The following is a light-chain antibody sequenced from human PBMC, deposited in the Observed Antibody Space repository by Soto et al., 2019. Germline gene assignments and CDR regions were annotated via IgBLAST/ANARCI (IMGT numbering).Light chain of an antibody. CDR1: QSISSSY. CDR3: QQYGSSRWT. V-gene: IGKV3-20*01. CDR2: GAS. J-gene: IGKJ1*01. Sequence: ELVLTQSPGTLSLSPGERSTLSCRASQSISSSYLAWYQQKPGQAPRLLIYGASSRATGIPARFSGSGSGTDFTLTIIRLEPEDFAVYYCQQYGSSRWTFGQGTKVEIK.